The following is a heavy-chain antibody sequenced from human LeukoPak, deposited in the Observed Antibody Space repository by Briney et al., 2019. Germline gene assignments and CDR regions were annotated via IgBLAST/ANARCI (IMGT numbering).Heavy chain of an antibody. V-gene: IGHV4-61*01. D-gene: IGHD5-24*01. J-gene: IGHJ4*02. Sequence: PSETLSLTCTVSGGSVTNSYYWSWIRQPPGQELEWIGYILYSGSTNYNPSLKSRVTMSVDTSKNQFSLNLNSVTAADTAVYYCARRWTKGYYFDYWGQGTLVTVPS. CDR2: ILYSGST. CDR3: ARRWTKGYYFDY. CDR1: GGSVTNSYY.